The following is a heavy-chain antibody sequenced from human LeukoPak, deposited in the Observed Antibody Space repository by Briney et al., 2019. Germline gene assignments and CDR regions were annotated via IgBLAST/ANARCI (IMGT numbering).Heavy chain of an antibody. CDR2: INPNSGGT. V-gene: IGHV1-2*02. Sequence: ASVKVSCKASGYTFTGYYIHWVRQAPGQGLEWMGWINPNSGGTYYAQSFQSRVTMTRDTSISTAYMELSRLRSDDTAVYYCARAALGVWFGEPLGGPTEYWGQGTLVTVSS. J-gene: IGHJ4*02. CDR1: GYTFTGYY. D-gene: IGHD3-10*01. CDR3: ARAALGVWFGEPLGGPTEY.